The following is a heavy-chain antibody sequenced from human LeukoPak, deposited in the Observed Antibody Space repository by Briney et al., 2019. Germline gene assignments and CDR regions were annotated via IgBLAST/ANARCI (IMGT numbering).Heavy chain of an antibody. CDR2: INHSGST. D-gene: IGHD3-16*01. V-gene: IGHV4-34*01. CDR1: GGSLSGYY. J-gene: IGHJ4*02. CDR3: ATNMFGGVPYYFDY. Sequence: SETLSLTCAVSGGSLSGYYWTWIRQPPGKGLEWIGEINHSGSTNYNPSLKSRVTISVDTSRKQFFLRLSSVTAADTAVYYCATNMFGGVPYYFDYWGQGTLVTVSS.